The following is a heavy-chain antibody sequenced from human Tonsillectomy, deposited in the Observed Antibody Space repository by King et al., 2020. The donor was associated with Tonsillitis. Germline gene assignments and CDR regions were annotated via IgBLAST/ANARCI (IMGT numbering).Heavy chain of an antibody. J-gene: IGHJ4*02. V-gene: IGHV1-18*01. CDR2: ISAYNGNT. CDR3: ARVPTKTRYGDYVD. Sequence: LLPSGAAVPPPGASVKVSCTASGYTFTSYGISWVRQAPGQGLEWMGWISAYNGNTNYAQKFQGRVTMTTDTPTSTAYMELRSLRSDDTAVYYCARVPTKTRYGDYVDWGQGTLVTVSS. CDR1: GYTFTSYG. D-gene: IGHD4-17*01.